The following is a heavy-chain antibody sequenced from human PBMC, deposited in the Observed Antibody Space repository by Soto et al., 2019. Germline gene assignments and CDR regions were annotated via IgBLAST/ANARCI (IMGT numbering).Heavy chain of an antibody. V-gene: IGHV1-18*01. Sequence: GASVKVSCKASGYTFTSYGISWVRQAPGQGLEWMGWISAYNGNTNYAQKLQGRVTMTTDTSTSTAYMELRSLRSDDTAVYYCARVEDFAAAFFYSYYYYGMDVWGQGTTVTVSS. D-gene: IGHD6-13*01. CDR2: ISAYNGNT. CDR1: GYTFTSYG. CDR3: ARVEDFAAAFFYSYYYYGMDV. J-gene: IGHJ6*02.